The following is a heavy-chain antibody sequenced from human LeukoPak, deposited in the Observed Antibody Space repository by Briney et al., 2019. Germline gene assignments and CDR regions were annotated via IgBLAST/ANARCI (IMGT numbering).Heavy chain of an antibody. CDR2: IRPSDGST. Sequence: GGSLRLSCAASGFMFNNYPMTWVRQAPGKGLEWVSAIRPSDGSTFYADSVMGRFTISRDSSKNTLYLQMNNLRVEDTALYYCAKLTSRWFEEFWGKGTRVTVSS. J-gene: IGHJ4*02. D-gene: IGHD3-10*01. CDR3: AKLTSRWFEEF. CDR1: GFMFNNYP. V-gene: IGHV3-23*01.